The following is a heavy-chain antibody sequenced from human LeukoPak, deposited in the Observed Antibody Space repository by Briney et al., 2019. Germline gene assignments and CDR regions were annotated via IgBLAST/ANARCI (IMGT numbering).Heavy chain of an antibody. CDR1: GGSISSYY. D-gene: IGHD3-22*01. V-gene: IGHV4-4*09. Sequence: PSETLSLTCTVSGGSISSYYWSWIRQPPGKGLEWIGYIYTSGSTNYNPSLKSRVTISVDTSKNQFSLKLSSVTAADTAVYYCAGSGYSGTAFDICGQGTMVTVSS. CDR2: IYTSGST. J-gene: IGHJ3*02. CDR3: AGSGYSGTAFDI.